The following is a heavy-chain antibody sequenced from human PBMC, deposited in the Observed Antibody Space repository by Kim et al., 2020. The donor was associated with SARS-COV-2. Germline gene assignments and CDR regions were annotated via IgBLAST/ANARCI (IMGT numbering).Heavy chain of an antibody. J-gene: IGHJ5*02. D-gene: IGHD4-17*01. V-gene: IGHV4-59*01. Sequence: YTPALKGRVTISVDTSKNQFSLKLSSVTAADTAVYYCAGEDYGVPWFDPWGQGTLVTVSS. CDR3: AGEDYGVPWFDP.